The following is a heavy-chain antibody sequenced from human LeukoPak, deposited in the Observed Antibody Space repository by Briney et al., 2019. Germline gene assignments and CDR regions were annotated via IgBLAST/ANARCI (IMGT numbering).Heavy chain of an antibody. D-gene: IGHD2/OR15-2a*01. CDR2: INSDGSWT. CDR1: GNYW. J-gene: IGHJ4*02. V-gene: IGHV3-74*01. CDR3: VSFYETY. Sequence: GGSLRLSCAASGNYWVHWVRQVPGKGLVWVSHINSDGSWTSYADSVKGRFTISKDNAKNTVYLQMNSLRAEDTAVYYCVSFYETYWGWGTLVTVSS.